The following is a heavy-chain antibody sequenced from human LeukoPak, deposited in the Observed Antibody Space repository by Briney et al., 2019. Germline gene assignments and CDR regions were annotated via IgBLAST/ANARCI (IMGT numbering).Heavy chain of an antibody. J-gene: IGHJ4*02. CDR3: VSFYETY. CDR1: GNYW. V-gene: IGHV3-74*01. D-gene: IGHD2/OR15-2a*01. Sequence: GGSLRLSCAASGNYWMHWVRQAPGKGLVWVSHINSDGSWTSYADSVKGRFTISKDNAKNTVYLQMNSPRAEDTAVYYCVSFYETYWGQGTLVTVSS. CDR2: INSDGSWT.